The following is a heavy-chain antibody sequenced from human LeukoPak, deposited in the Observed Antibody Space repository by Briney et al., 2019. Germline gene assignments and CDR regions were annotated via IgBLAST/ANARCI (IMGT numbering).Heavy chain of an antibody. CDR1: GGSISSYY. Sequence: SETLSLTCTVSGGSISSYYWSWIRQPPGKGLEWIGYIYYSGSTNYNPSLKSRVTISVDTSKNQFSLKLSSVTAADTAVYYCAAVDTATYYSDYWGQGTLVTVSS. V-gene: IGHV4-59*01. CDR2: IYYSGST. D-gene: IGHD5-18*01. CDR3: AAVDTATYYSDY. J-gene: IGHJ4*02.